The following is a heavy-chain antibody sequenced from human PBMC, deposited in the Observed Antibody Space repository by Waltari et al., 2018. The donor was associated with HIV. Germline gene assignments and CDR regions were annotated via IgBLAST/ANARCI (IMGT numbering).Heavy chain of an antibody. D-gene: IGHD3-22*01. CDR1: GGSFSGYY. Sequence: QVQLQQWGAGLLKPSETLSLTCAVYGGSFSGYYWSWIRQPPGKGLEWIGEINHSGSTNYNPSLKSRVTISVDTSKNQFSLKLSSVTAADTAVYYCARVLDYYDSSVSRDVWGQGTTVTVSS. J-gene: IGHJ6*02. CDR3: ARVLDYYDSSVSRDV. CDR2: INHSGST. V-gene: IGHV4-34*01.